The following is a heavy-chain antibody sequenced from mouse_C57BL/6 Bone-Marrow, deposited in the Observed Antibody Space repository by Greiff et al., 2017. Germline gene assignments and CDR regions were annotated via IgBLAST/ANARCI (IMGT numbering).Heavy chain of an antibody. D-gene: IGHD2-3*01. CDR1: GFTFSDYY. V-gene: IGHV5-16*01. J-gene: IGHJ3*01. CDR2: INYDGSST. CDR3: AREHDGSWFAY. Sequence: EVQLVESEGGLVQPGSSMKLSCTASGFTFSDYYMAWVRQVPEKGLEWVANINYDGSSTYYLDSLKSRFIISRDNAKNILYLQMSSLKSEDTATYYCAREHDGSWFAYWGQGTLVTVSA.